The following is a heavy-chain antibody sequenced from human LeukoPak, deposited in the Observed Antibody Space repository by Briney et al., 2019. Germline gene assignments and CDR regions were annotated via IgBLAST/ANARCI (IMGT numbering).Heavy chain of an antibody. CDR1: GYTFTSYG. CDR3: ATFDNCSGGSCYACDP. V-gene: IGHV1-24*01. J-gene: IGHJ5*02. Sequence: ASVKVSCKASGYTFTSYGISWVRQAPGKGLEWMGGFDPEDGETIYAQKFQGRVTMTEDTSTDTAYMELSSLRSEDTAVYYCATFDNCSGGSCYACDPWGQGTLVTVSS. D-gene: IGHD2-15*01. CDR2: FDPEDGET.